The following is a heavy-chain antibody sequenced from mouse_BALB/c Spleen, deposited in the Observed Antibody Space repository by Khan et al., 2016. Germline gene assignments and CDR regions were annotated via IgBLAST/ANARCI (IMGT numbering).Heavy chain of an antibody. CDR2: IDPYNGGT. CDR1: GYAFTSYN. J-gene: IGHJ2*01. D-gene: IGHD1-1*01. V-gene: IGHV1S135*01. Sequence: VQLQQSGPELVKPGASVKVSCKASGYAFTSYNMYWVKQSHGKSLEWIGYIDPYNGGTKYNQKFKGKATLTVDKSCSTAYMHHNSLTAEDSAVYYCAREGVTTVVAKGLDFWGQGTTLTVSS. CDR3: AREGVTTVVAKGLDF.